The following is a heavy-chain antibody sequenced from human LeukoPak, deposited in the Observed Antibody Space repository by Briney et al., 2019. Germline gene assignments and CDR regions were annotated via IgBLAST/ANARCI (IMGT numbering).Heavy chain of an antibody. V-gene: IGHV4-34*01. J-gene: IGHJ4*02. CDR1: GVSFNDYY. Sequence: SETLSLTCAVSGVSFNDYYWTWVRQTPGKGLEWIGEINHSGYTNDSPSIKSRVTISIDTSRKQFSLNLRSVTVADTGIYYCTRMTTGHDYWGQGTLVTVSS. CDR2: INHSGYT. CDR3: TRMTTGHDY. D-gene: IGHD4-17*01.